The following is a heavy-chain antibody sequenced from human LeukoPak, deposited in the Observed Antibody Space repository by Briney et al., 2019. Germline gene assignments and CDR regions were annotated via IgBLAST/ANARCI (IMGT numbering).Heavy chain of an antibody. D-gene: IGHD1-1*01. CDR1: GITFSNSA. V-gene: IGHV3-23*01. J-gene: IGHJ4*02. Sequence: GGSLRLSCAASGITFSNSAMCWVRQAPGKGLEWVSSISGSGLSTYYADSLKGRFTISRDNSKNTLSLQMSTLRAEDTGTYYCATFGTTGISYWGQGALMTVSS. CDR3: ATFGTTGISY. CDR2: ISGSGLST.